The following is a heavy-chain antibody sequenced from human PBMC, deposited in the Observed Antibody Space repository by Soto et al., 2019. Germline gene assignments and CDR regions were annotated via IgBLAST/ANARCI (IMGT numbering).Heavy chain of an antibody. Sequence: SGPTLVNRTRTLTLTCTFSGVSPSTSGVGVGWIRQPPGKALEWLALIYWNDDKRYSPSLKSRLTITKDTSKNQVVLTMTNMDPVDTATYYCAHKAYDSSGYYIDYWGQGTLVTVSS. V-gene: IGHV2-5*01. CDR1: GVSPSTSGVG. CDR2: IYWNDDK. CDR3: AHKAYDSSGYYIDY. D-gene: IGHD3-22*01. J-gene: IGHJ4*02.